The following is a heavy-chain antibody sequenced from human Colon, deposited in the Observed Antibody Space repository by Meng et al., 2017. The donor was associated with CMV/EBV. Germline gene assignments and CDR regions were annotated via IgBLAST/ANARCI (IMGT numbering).Heavy chain of an antibody. J-gene: IGHJ4*02. V-gene: IGHV4-4*07. Sequence: GDASPRYYWSWIRQHTGKGLEWIGRVYISGNTNYKLSLKSRVNMSIDTYKIQLSLNIRSVTAAETAVYYCARDSTLSGLAYWGQGTLVTVSS. CDR2: VYISGNT. CDR1: GDASPRYY. CDR3: ARDSTLSGLAY. D-gene: IGHD3-10*01.